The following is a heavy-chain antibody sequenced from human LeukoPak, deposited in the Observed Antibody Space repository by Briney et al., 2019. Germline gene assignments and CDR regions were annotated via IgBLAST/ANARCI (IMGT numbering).Heavy chain of an antibody. D-gene: IGHD2-2*01. Sequence: GGSLRLSCAASGLTFSSYGMHWVRQAPGKGLEWVAVISYDGTIRNYANSVKGRFTISRDNSKNTLYLQMNSLTAEDTALYYCAKGGCSSTTCYLANPWGQGTLVTVSS. CDR2: ISYDGTIR. V-gene: IGHV3-30*18. J-gene: IGHJ5*02. CDR1: GLTFSSYG. CDR3: AKGGCSSTTCYLANP.